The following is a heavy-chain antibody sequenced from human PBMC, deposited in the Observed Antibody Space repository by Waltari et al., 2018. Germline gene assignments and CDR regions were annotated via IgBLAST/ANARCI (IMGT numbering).Heavy chain of an antibody. CDR1: GFTFTNHW. Sequence: EVQLVESGGGLVQPGGSLRLSCSGSGFTFTNHWMSWVRQAPGKGPECVASIKQDGSEKYYVDSMKGRFTISRDNAKNSLSLQMDSLRAEDTAVYFCARGVTTVEYWGQGTLVTVSS. V-gene: IGHV3-7*04. J-gene: IGHJ4*02. D-gene: IGHD2-21*02. CDR3: ARGVTTVEY. CDR2: IKQDGSEK.